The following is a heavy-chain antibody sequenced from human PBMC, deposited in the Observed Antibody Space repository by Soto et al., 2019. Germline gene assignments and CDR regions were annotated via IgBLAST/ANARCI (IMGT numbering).Heavy chain of an antibody. J-gene: IGHJ5*02. CDR2: VYHTGDT. D-gene: IGHD2-21*02. Sequence: SQTLSVTCGVSGGSVASSHWWSWVRQSPGRGLEWIGNVYHTGDTNFNPSLQSRVTFSVDKSNNQFSLRLTSVTAADTAVYFCAREIVTAGGNNYFDPWGPGTLVTVSS. V-gene: IGHV4-4*02. CDR3: AREIVTAGGNNYFDP. CDR1: GGSVASSHW.